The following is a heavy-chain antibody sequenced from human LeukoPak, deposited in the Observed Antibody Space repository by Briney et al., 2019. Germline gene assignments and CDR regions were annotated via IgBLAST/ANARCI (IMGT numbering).Heavy chain of an antibody. J-gene: IGHJ4*02. CDR1: GFTFSSYE. CDR3: ARESTYFDY. D-gene: IGHD2-2*01. CDR2: ISNSGSTI. Sequence: GGSLRLSCAASGFTFSSYEMNWVRQAPGKGLEWVSYISNSGSTIYYADSVKGRFTISRDNAKNSLYLQMNSLGAEDTAVYYCARESTYFDYWGQGTLVTVSS. V-gene: IGHV3-48*03.